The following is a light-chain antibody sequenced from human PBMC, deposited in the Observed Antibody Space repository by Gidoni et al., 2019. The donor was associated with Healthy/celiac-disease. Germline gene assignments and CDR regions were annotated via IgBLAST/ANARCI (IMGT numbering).Light chain of an antibody. J-gene: IGKJ1*01. CDR3: QQSYSTPWT. V-gene: IGKV1-39*01. CDR2: AAS. Sequence: DIQMTQSPSALTASVGDRVTITCRASQSTSSYLDWYQQKPGKAPKLLIYAASSLQRGVPARFSGSGSGTDFTLTISSLQPEDVATYYCQQSYSTPWTFGQGTKVEIK. CDR1: QSTSSY.